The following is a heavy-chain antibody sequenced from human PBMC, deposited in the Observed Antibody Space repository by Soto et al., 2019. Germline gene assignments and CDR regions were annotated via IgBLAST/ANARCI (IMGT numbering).Heavy chain of an antibody. D-gene: IGHD6-19*01. CDR3: ARGQNSEEQWLVLNWFDP. CDR1: GYTFTSYG. V-gene: IGHV1-18*01. Sequence: ASVKVSCKASGYTFTSYGISWVRQAPGQGLEWMGWISAYNGNTNYAQKLQGRVTMTTDTSTSTAYMGLRSLRSDDTAVYYCARGQNSEEQWLVLNWFDPWGQGTLVTVSS. CDR2: ISAYNGNT. J-gene: IGHJ5*02.